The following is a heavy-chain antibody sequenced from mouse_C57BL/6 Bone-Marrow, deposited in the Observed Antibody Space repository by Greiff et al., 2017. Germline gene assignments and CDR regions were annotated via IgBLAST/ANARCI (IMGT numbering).Heavy chain of an antibody. J-gene: IGHJ4*01. CDR1: GFTFSDYG. CDR2: ISSGSSTI. D-gene: IGHD2-4*01. CDR3: AREITTIMDY. V-gene: IGHV5-17*01. Sequence: EVQLQESGGGLVKPGGSLKLSCAASGFTFSDYGMHWVRQAPEKGLEWVAYISSGSSTIYYADTVKGRFTISRDNAKNTLFLQMTSLRSEDTAMYYCAREITTIMDYWGQGTSVTVSS.